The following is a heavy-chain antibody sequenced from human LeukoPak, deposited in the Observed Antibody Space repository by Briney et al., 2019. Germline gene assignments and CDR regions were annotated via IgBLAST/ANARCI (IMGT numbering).Heavy chain of an antibody. D-gene: IGHD6-19*01. V-gene: IGHV4-34*01. CDR2: INHSGST. CDR1: GGSFSAYY. Sequence: PSETLSLTCAVYGGSFSAYYWSWIRQPPGKGPEWIGEINHSGSTKYNPSLKSRVTISVDTSKNQFSLKLSSVTAADTAVYYCARRKLYSSGLWAYNWFDPWGQGTLVPVSS. J-gene: IGHJ5*02. CDR3: ARRKLYSSGLWAYNWFDP.